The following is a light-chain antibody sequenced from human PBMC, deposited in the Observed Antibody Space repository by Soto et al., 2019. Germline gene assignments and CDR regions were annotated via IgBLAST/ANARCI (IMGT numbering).Light chain of an antibody. V-gene: IGKV1-8*01. CDR2: AAS. CDR3: QQYYNYPLLT. Sequence: AIRMTQSPSSFSASTGDRVTITCRASEGIRSFLAWYQQKPGRAPKLLIYAASTLQSGVPSRFSGSGSGTDFTLTISGLQSEDFATYYCQQYYNYPLLTFGGGTKVEIK. CDR1: EGIRSF. J-gene: IGKJ4*01.